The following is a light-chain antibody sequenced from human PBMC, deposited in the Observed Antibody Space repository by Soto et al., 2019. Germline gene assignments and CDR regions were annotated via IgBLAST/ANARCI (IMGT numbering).Light chain of an antibody. J-gene: IGKJ1*01. CDR2: KAS. CDR1: QSISSW. Sequence: DIQMTQSPSTLSASVGDRVTITCRASQSISSWLAWYQQRPGKAPKLLIYKASSLESGVPSRFSGSGSGTEFTLTISSLQPDVFATYYCQQYNFYPWTFGQGTKVEIK. CDR3: QQYNFYPWT. V-gene: IGKV1-5*03.